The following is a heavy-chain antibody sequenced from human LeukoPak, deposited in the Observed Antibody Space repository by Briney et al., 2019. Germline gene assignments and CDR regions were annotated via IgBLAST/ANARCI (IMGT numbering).Heavy chain of an antibody. V-gene: IGHV4-59*08. CDR2: IYYSGIT. J-gene: IGHJ6*02. Sequence: SETLSLTCTVSGGSISSYYWSWIRQPPGKGLEWIGYIYYSGITNYNPSLKSRVTISVDTSKNQFSLKLSSVTAADTAVYYCARGRGSGSYRGRHYYYYGMDVWGQGTTVTVSS. CDR3: ARGRGSGSYRGRHYYYYGMDV. D-gene: IGHD1-26*01. CDR1: GGSISSYY.